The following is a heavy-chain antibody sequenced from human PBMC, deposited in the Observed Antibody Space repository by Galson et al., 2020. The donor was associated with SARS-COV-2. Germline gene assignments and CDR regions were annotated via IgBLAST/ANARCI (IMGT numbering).Heavy chain of an antibody. CDR3: ASERITMIVRGYFDY. J-gene: IGHJ4*02. CDR1: GFTFSSYA. D-gene: IGHD3-22*01. V-gene: IGHV3-23*01. Sequence: GESLKISCAASGFTFSSYAMSWVRQAPGKGLEWVSAISGSGGSTYYADSVKGRFTISRDNSKNTLYLQMNSLRAEDTAVYYCASERITMIVRGYFDYWGQGTLVTVSS. CDR2: ISGSGGST.